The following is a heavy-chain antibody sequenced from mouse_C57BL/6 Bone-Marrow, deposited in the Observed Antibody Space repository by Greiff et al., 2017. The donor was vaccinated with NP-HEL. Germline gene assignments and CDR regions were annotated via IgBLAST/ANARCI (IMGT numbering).Heavy chain of an antibody. J-gene: IGHJ4*01. CDR1: GFSFNTYA. D-gene: IGHD2-5*01. Sequence: EVKLQESGGGLVQPKGSLKLSCAASGFSFNTYAMNWVRQAPGKGLEWVARIRSKSNNYATYYADSVKDRFTISRDDSESMLYLQMNNLKTEDTAMYYCVRAYYSKEDYAMDYWGQGTSVTVSS. V-gene: IGHV10-1*01. CDR3: VRAYYSKEDYAMDY. CDR2: IRSKSNNYAT.